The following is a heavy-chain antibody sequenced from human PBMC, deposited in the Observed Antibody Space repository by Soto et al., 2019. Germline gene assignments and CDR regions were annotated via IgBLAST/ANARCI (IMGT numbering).Heavy chain of an antibody. CDR3: ARVGRIGAAGTLGFDY. J-gene: IGHJ4*01. V-gene: IGHV3-7*01. Sequence: GGSLRLSCVVSGFTLSGTWMSCVRQAPGKGLEWVASLKQDGSEMYYVDSVRGRFSISRDNARNSLNLQMNSLRAEDTAVYYCARVGRIGAAGTLGFDYWAQRALVTVSS. CDR2: LKQDGSEM. CDR1: GFTLSGTW. D-gene: IGHD6-13*01.